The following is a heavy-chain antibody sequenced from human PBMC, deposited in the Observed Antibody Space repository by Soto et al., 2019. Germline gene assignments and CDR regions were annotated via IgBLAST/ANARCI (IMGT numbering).Heavy chain of an antibody. V-gene: IGHV4-59*01. J-gene: IGHJ6*02. CDR1: GGSISSYY. CDR2: IYYSGST. D-gene: IGHD3-3*01. CDR3: ARVNYDFWSGPAPYYYYYGMDV. Sequence: SETLSLTCTVSGGSISSYYWSWIRQPPGKGLEWIGYIYYSGSTNYNPSLKSRVTISVDTSKNQFSLKLSPVTAADTAVYYCARVNYDFWSGPAPYYYYYGMDVWGQGTTVTVSS.